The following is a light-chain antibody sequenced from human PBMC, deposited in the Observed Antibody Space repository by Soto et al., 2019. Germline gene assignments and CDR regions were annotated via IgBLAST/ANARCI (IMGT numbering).Light chain of an antibody. J-gene: IGLJ3*02. CDR2: EDS. Sequence: QSVLTQPASVSGSPGQSITISCTGTSRDVGGYNLVSWYQQHPGKAPKLMIYEDSARPSGISNRFSGSKSGDTASLTISRLQAEDEAHYYCCSYAGSRHFVFGGGTKLPVL. CDR3: CSYAGSRHFV. CDR1: SRDVGGYNL. V-gene: IGLV2-23*02.